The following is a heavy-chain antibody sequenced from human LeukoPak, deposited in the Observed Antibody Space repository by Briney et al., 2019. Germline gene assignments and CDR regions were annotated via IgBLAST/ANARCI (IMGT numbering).Heavy chain of an antibody. CDR1: GYTFTGYY. CDR2: INPNSGGT. CDR3: ARDGGYGPHYYYYYMDV. D-gene: IGHD5-12*01. V-gene: IGHV1-2*02. J-gene: IGHJ6*03. Sequence: ASVKVSCKASGYTFTGYYMHWVRQALGQGLEWMGWINPNSGGTNYAQKFQGRVTMTRDTSINTAYMELSRLRSDDTAVYYCARDGGYGPHYYYYYMDVWGKGTTVTVSS.